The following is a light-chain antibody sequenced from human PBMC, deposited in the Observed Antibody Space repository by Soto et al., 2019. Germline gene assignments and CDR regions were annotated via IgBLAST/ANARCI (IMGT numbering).Light chain of an antibody. CDR1: QSLVYSDGNTY. CDR2: KVS. J-gene: IGKJ1*01. CDR3: MKGTHWPPTWT. Sequence: DVVMTQSPLSLPVTLGQPASISCRSSQSLVYSDGNTYLNWFQQRPDQSPRRLIYKVSNRDSGVPEKFIGSESGTDFTLKISRVEAENVGCYYCMKGTHWPPTWTFGQGTKVEIK. V-gene: IGKV2-30*01.